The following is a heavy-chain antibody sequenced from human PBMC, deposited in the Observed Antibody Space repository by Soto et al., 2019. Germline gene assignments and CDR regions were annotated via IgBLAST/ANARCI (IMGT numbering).Heavy chain of an antibody. CDR3: ARDTPPVWAAAGNNWFDP. CDR2: TYYRSKWYN. J-gene: IGHJ5*02. Sequence: SPTLSLTCAISGDSVSSNSAAWNWIRQSPSRGLEWLGRTYYRSKWYNDYAVSVKSRITINPDTSKNQFSLQLNSVTPEDTAVYYCARDTPPVWAAAGNNWFDPWGQGTLVTVSS. D-gene: IGHD6-13*01. V-gene: IGHV6-1*01. CDR1: GDSVSSNSAA.